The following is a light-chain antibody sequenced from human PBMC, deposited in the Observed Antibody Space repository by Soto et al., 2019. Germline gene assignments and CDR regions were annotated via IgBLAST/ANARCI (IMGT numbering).Light chain of an antibody. CDR1: QSVSYN. CDR3: QQYKNWPPLT. CDR2: GAF. J-gene: IGKJ4*01. Sequence: EIVMTQSPATLSVSPGEPATLSCRASQSVSYNLAWYQQKPGQGPRLLIYGAFTRATGIPARFSGSGSGTEFTLTISRLQSEDFSVYYCQQYKNWPPLTFGGGNKEEIK. V-gene: IGKV3-15*01.